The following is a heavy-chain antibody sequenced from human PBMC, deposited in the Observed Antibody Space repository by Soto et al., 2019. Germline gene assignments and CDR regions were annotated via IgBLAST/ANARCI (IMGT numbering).Heavy chain of an antibody. V-gene: IGHV4-31*03. D-gene: IGHD2-15*01. CDR1: GGSISSGGYY. Sequence: SETLSLTCTVSGGSISSGGYYWSWIRQHPGKGLEWIGYIYYSGSTYYNPSLESRVTISVDTSKNQFSLKLSSVTAADTAVYYCASKLVVATPRYYYYGMDVWGQGTTVTVSS. CDR2: IYYSGST. J-gene: IGHJ6*02. CDR3: ASKLVVATPRYYYYGMDV.